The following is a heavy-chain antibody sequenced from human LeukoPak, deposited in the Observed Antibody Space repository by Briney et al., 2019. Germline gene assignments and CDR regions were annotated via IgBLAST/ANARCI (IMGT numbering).Heavy chain of an antibody. CDR1: GFTFSDHY. CDR3: ARGAGPTRYGYYYATDL. CDR2: TRNKVNGYTT. Sequence: GGSLRLSCAASGFTFSDHYMDWVRQAPGKGLEWVGRTRNKVNGYTTEYAASVKGRFTISRDDSENSMYLQMNSLKTDDTAVYYCARGAGPTRYGYYYATDLWGQGTTVTVSS. J-gene: IGHJ6*02. V-gene: IGHV3-72*01. D-gene: IGHD2-2*01.